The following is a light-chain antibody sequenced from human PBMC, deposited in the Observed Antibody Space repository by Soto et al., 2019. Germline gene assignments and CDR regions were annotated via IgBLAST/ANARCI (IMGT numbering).Light chain of an antibody. Sequence: DIVLTQSPGTLSLSPGERATLSCRASQSVSSNYLAWYQQKPGQAPRLLIFGASSRATGIPDRFGGSGSGTDFTLTISRVEPEDFAVYYCQQYGSPWWTFGQGTKVEIK. CDR2: GAS. CDR1: QSVSSNY. CDR3: QQYGSPWWT. V-gene: IGKV3-20*01. J-gene: IGKJ1*01.